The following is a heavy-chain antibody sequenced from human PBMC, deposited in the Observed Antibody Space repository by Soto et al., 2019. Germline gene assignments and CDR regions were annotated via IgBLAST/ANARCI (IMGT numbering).Heavy chain of an antibody. CDR1: GGSISSYY. V-gene: IGHV4-59*01. CDR2: IYYSGST. J-gene: IGHJ4*02. D-gene: IGHD3-16*01. CDR3: ARGDYDYIWGSSYYFDY. Sequence: SETLSLTCTVSGGSISSYYWSWIRQPPGKGLEWIGYIYYSGSTNYNPSLKSRVTISVDTSKNQFSLKLSSVTAADTAVYYCARGDYDYIWGSSYYFDYWGQGTLVTVSS.